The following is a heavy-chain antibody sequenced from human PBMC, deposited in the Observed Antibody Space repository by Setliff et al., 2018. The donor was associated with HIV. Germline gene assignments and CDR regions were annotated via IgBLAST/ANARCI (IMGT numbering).Heavy chain of an antibody. CDR2: ICQNGIA. V-gene: IGHV4-4*02. J-gene: IGHJ3*01. D-gene: IGHD3-22*01. Sequence: SEILSLTCGVSGVSISSRNWWSWVRQAPGKGLEWIGEICQNGIANYNRSLKSRVTMSLDKSKNEVSLKLSSLTAADTAVYYCARGGDYYDSSGARAGFDFWGQGTMVTVSS. CDR3: ARGGDYYDSSGARAGFDF. CDR1: GVSISSRNW.